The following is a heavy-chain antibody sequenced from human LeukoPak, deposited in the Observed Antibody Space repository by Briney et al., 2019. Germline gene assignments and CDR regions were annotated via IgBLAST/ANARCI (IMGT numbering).Heavy chain of an antibody. CDR2: IYYSGST. J-gene: IGHJ4*02. D-gene: IGHD6-6*01. Sequence: ASETLSLTCTVSGGSISSSSYYWGWIRQPPGKGLEWIGSIYYSGSTYYNPSLKSRVTISVDTSKNQFSLKLSSVTAADTAVYYCATHSSSSALLFDYWGQGTLVTVSS. CDR3: ATHSSSSALLFDY. CDR1: GGSISSSSYY. V-gene: IGHV4-39*07.